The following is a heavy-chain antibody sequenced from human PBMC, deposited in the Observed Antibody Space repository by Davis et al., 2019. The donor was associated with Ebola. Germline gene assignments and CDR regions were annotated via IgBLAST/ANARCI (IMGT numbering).Heavy chain of an antibody. J-gene: IGHJ4*02. CDR2: VIPMIHTT. CDR1: GGTLRSYA. V-gene: IGHV1-69*13. D-gene: IGHD3-16*01. CDR3: ARDDYVWGSPPFFDS. Sequence: SVKVSCKASGGTLRSYAISWVRQAPGQGLEWMGGVIPMIHTTKYAQKFQGRVTITADESTGTAYMELSSLTSDDTAVYYCARDDYVWGSPPFFDSWGQGTLVTVSS.